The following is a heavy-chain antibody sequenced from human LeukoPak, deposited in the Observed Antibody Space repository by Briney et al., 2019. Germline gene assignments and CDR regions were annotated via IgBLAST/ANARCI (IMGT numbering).Heavy chain of an antibody. D-gene: IGHD5-18*01. Sequence: ASVKVSCKASGYTFTGYYMHWVRQAPGQGLEWMERINPNSGGTNYAQKFQGRVTMTRDTSISTAYMELSRLRSDDTAVYYCARDNGYSYGSEYGMDVWGQGTTVTVSS. V-gene: IGHV1-2*06. CDR1: GYTFTGYY. CDR3: ARDNGYSYGSEYGMDV. J-gene: IGHJ6*02. CDR2: INPNSGGT.